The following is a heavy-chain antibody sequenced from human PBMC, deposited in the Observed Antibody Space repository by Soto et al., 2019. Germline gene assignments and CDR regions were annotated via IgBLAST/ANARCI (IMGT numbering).Heavy chain of an antibody. CDR2: ISSSSSHT. CDR1: GFTFSSCS. J-gene: IGHJ6*02. CDR3: ARAGRGQRLVSCLDV. Sequence: EVQVVESGGGLVMPGGSLRLSCAASGFTFSSCSMNWVRQAPGKGLEWVSAISSSSSHTYYADSVKGRFTISRDNAKNSLYLQVNSLRAEDTAVYYCARAGRGQRLVSCLDVWGQGTTVTVSS. V-gene: IGHV3-21*01. D-gene: IGHD6-13*01.